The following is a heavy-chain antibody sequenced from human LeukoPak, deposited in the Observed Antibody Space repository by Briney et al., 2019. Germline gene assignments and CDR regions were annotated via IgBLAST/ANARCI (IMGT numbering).Heavy chain of an antibody. J-gene: IGHJ4*02. D-gene: IGHD3-10*01. Sequence: ASVKVSCKASGYTFTSYDINWVRQAPGQGLEWMGWMNPNSGNTGYAQKFQGRVTMTRNTSISTAYMELSSLRSEDTAVYYCARLGLDYGSGSYYPQGYWGQGTLVTVSS. CDR2: MNPNSGNT. V-gene: IGHV1-8*01. CDR1: GYTFTSYD. CDR3: ARLGLDYGSGSYYPQGY.